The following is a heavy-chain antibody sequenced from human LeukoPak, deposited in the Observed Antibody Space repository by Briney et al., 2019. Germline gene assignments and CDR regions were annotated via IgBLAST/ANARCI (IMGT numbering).Heavy chain of an antibody. CDR3: ARDIDNRGFIVGGGIVY. CDR2: INTGTSTI. J-gene: IGHJ4*02. CDR1: GFTFSSYA. Sequence: GGSLRLTCAASGFTFSSYAMNWVRRPPGKGLEWVSYINTGTSTIYHADSVKGRYTISSDNAKNSLYLQMNRLRADDTAVYLRARDIDNRGFIVGGGIVYWGQGTLVRVFS. V-gene: IGHV3-48*01. D-gene: IGHD3-16*01.